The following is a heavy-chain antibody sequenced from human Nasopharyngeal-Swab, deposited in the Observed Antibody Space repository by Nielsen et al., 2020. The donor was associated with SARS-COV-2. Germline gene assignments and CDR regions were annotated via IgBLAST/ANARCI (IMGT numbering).Heavy chain of an antibody. V-gene: IGHV3-21*01. J-gene: IGHJ4*02. CDR3: ARGDRSGSYYPDY. D-gene: IGHD3-10*01. Sequence: GESLKISYAASGFTFSSYSMNWVRQAPGKGLEWVSSISSSSSYIYYADSVKGRFTISRDNAKNSLYLQMNSLRAEDTAVYYCARGDRSGSYYPDYWGQGTLVTVSS. CDR2: ISSSSSYI. CDR1: GFTFSSYS.